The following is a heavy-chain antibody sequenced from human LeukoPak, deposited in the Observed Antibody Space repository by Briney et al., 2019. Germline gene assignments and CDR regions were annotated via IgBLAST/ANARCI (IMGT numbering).Heavy chain of an antibody. Sequence: GGSLRLSCAASGFTFSSYAMSWVRQAPGKGLEWVSAISGSGGSTYYADSVKGRFTISRDNSKNTLYLQMNSLRAKDTALYYCAKERLSRDSCGMDVWGQGTTVTVSS. D-gene: IGHD3-3*01. J-gene: IGHJ6*02. CDR2: ISGSGGST. CDR3: AKERLSRDSCGMDV. CDR1: GFTFSSYA. V-gene: IGHV3-23*01.